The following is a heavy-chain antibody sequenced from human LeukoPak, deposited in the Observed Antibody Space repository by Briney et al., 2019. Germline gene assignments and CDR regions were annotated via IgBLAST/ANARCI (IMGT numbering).Heavy chain of an antibody. V-gene: IGHV3-21*01. CDR3: AVDHLMVRAPLDY. J-gene: IGHJ4*02. Sequence: PGGSLRLSCAASGFTFSSYSMNWVRQAPGKGLEWVSSISSSSSSYIYYADSVKGRFTISRDNAKNSLYLQMNSLRAEDTAVYYCAVDHLMVRAPLDYWGQGTLVTVSS. CDR1: GFTFSSYS. CDR2: ISSSSSSYI. D-gene: IGHD3-10*01.